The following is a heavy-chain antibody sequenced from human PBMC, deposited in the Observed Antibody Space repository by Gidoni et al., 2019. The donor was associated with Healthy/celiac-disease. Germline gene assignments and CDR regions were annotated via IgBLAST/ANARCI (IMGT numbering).Heavy chain of an antibody. V-gene: IGHV4-4*02. CDR1: GGSISSSNW. CDR2: IYHSGST. D-gene: IGHD3-3*01. CDR3: ARVSCHGSGFADY. Sequence: TLSLTCAVSGGSISSSNWWSWVRQPPGKGLEWIGEIYHSGSTNYNPSLKSRVTISVDKSKNQFSLKLSSVTAADTAVYYCARVSCHGSGFADYWGQGTLVTVSS. J-gene: IGHJ4*02.